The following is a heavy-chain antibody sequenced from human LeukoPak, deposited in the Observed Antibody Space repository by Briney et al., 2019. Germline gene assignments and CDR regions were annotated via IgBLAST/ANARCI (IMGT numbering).Heavy chain of an antibody. V-gene: IGHV4-59*01. CDR3: GGSTSSPLMGWFDP. CDR1: GGSISSYY. Sequence: SETLSLTCTVSGGSISSYYWSWIRQPPGKGLEWIGYIYYSGGTNYNPSLKSRVTISVDTSKNQFSLKLSSVTAADTAVYYCGGSTSSPLMGWFDPWGQGTLVTVSS. CDR2: IYYSGGT. J-gene: IGHJ5*02. D-gene: IGHD2-2*01.